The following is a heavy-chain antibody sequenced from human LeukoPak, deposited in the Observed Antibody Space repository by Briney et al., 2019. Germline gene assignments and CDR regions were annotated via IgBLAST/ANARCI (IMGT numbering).Heavy chain of an antibody. CDR3: ARSDYCYYYMDV. CDR1: GYIFTGYY. J-gene: IGHJ6*03. Sequence: ASVEVSCTASGYIFTGYYMHWVRQAPGQGLEWMGWINPNSGGKNNAQKFQGRVTMTSDTSISTAYMELSRLRSDDTAEYYGARSDYCYYYMDVWGKGTTVTVSS. CDR2: INPNSGGK. V-gene: IGHV1-2*02.